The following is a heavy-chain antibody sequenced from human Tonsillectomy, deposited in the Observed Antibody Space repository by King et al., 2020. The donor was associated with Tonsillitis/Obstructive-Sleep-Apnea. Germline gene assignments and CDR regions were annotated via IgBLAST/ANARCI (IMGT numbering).Heavy chain of an antibody. CDR1: GYTFTGYY. CDR3: TRGGTYYYDSSGYYSDY. CDR2: INPNTGGT. J-gene: IGHJ4*02. D-gene: IGHD3-22*01. Sequence: QLVQSGAEVKKPGASVKVSCKASGYTFTGYYMHWVRQAPGQGLEWMGWINPNTGGTNYAQIFQARVTMTRDTSISTAYMELSGLRSDDTAVYYCTRGGTYYYDSSGYYSDYWGQGTLVTVSS. V-gene: IGHV1-2*02.